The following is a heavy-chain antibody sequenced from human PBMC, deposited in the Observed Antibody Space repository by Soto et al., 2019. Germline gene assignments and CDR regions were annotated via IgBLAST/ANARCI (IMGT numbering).Heavy chain of an antibody. D-gene: IGHD6-19*01. CDR3: VRDKSPYSRGWHNQHYDY. CDR1: GFTFSSYA. Sequence: GGSLRLSCAASGFTFSSYAMHWVRQAPGKGLEWVAVISYDGSNKYYADSVKGRFTISRDNSKTLYLQMNSLRAEDTDVYYCVRDKSPYSRGWHNQHYDYWGQGTLATVSS. V-gene: IGHV3-30-3*01. CDR2: ISYDGSNK. J-gene: IGHJ4*02.